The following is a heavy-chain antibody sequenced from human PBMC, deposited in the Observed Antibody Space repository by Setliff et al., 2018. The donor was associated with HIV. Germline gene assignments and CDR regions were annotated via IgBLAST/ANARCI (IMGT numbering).Heavy chain of an antibody. CDR3: ARGQFIPAAERDAYFDY. D-gene: IGHD6-13*01. J-gene: IGHJ4*02. V-gene: IGHV1-46*01. CDR2: INPSAGST. Sequence: ASVKVSCKASGYTFTKYYIHWVRQAPGQGLEWMGIINPSAGSTTYAQKFQGRVTITTDGFTTTAYMELSSLTSEDTAVYYCARGQFIPAAERDAYFDYWGQGTLVTVSS. CDR1: GYTFTKYY.